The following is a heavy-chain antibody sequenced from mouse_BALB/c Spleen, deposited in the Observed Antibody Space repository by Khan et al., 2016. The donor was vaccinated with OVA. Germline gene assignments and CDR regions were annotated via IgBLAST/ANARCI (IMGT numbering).Heavy chain of an antibody. CDR2: IYPGTGNI. J-gene: IGHJ2*01. V-gene: IGHV1-76*01. D-gene: IGHD3-2*02. Sequence: QVQLKQSGAELVRPGASVKLSCKTSGYIFTTYWIHWVKQRSGQGLEWIARIYPGTGNIYYSANFKGKATLTADNSSSTAYMQFSSLKSEDSAVYFCAREEALYYFDYRGQGTTLTVSS. CDR3: AREEALYYFDY. CDR1: GYIFTTYW.